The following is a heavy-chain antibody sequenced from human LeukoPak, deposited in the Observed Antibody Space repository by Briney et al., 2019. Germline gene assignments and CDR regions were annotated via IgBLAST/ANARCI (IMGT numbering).Heavy chain of an antibody. V-gene: IGHV1-58*02. CDR3: AAVPRGYCSSTSCHNENYYGMDV. Sequence: ASVKVSCKASGFTFTSYAMKWVRQASGQRLEWIGWIVVGSGNTNYAQKFQERVTITRDMSTSTAYMELSSLRSEDTAVYYCAAVPRGYCSSTSCHNENYYGMDVWGQGTTVTVSS. D-gene: IGHD2-2*02. CDR2: IVVGSGNT. J-gene: IGHJ6*02. CDR1: GFTFTSYA.